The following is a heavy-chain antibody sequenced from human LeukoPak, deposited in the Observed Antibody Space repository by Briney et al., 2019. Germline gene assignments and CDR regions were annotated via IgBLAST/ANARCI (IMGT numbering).Heavy chain of an antibody. CDR3: AKVRSFEYYDSSGYPDAFDI. V-gene: IGHV3-23*01. J-gene: IGHJ3*02. Sequence: PGGSLRLSCAASGFTFSSYAMSWVRQAPGKGLEWVSAISGSGGSTYYADSVKGRFTISRDNSKSTLYLQMNSLRAEDTAVYYCAKVRSFEYYDSSGYPDAFDIWGQGTMVTVSS. CDR1: GFTFSSYA. D-gene: IGHD3-22*01. CDR2: ISGSGGST.